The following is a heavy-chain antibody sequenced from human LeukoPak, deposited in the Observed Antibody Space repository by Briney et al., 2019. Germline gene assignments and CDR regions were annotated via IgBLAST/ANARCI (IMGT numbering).Heavy chain of an antibody. V-gene: IGHV3-30-3*01. J-gene: IGHJ3*01. CDR2: ISYDGGNK. CDR3: AEGSWYGGGDDAFDF. Sequence: PGGSLRLSCAASGFTFSSYAMHWVRQAPGKGLEWVAVISYDGGNKYYADSVKGRFTISRDNSMNTLYLQMNSRRAEDTAASSCAEGSWYGGGDDAFDFWGQGTMVTVSS. D-gene: IGHD2-15*01. CDR1: GFTFSSYA.